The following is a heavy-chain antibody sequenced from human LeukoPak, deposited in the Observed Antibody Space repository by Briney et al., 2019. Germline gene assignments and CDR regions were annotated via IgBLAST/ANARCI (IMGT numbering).Heavy chain of an antibody. CDR1: GFTFSDYY. V-gene: IGHV3-11*01. CDR2: ISSSGSTI. D-gene: IGHD3-16*02. Sequence: GGSLRLSCAASGFTFSDYYMNWIRQAPGKGLEWVSYISSSGSTIYYADSMKGRFTISRDNSKNTLYLQMNSLRAEDTAVYYCARVFMITFGGIIVIPDYWGQGTLVTVSS. J-gene: IGHJ4*02. CDR3: ARVFMITFGGIIVIPDY.